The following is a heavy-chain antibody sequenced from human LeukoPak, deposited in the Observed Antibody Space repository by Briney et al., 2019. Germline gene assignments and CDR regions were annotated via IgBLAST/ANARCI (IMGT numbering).Heavy chain of an antibody. Sequence: SETLSLTCAVYGGSFSGYYWSWIRQPPGKGLEWIREINHSGSANYNPSLKSRVTISVDTSKNQFSLKLSSVTAADTAVYYCARGLRHGSRSYYYGYYYYMDIWGKGTTVTVSS. CDR2: INHSGSA. D-gene: IGHD3-10*01. CDR3: ARGLRHGSRSYYYGYYYYMDI. J-gene: IGHJ6*03. V-gene: IGHV4-34*01. CDR1: GGSFSGYY.